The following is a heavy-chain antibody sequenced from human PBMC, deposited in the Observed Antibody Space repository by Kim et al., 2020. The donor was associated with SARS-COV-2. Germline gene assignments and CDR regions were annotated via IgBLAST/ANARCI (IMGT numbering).Heavy chain of an antibody. CDR3: AREKEGFDS. CDR2: GST. Sequence: GSTYYADSVKGRFIISRDNSKTTLYLQLNSMRAEDTALYYCAREKEGFDSWGQGTLVTVSS. V-gene: IGHV3-53*01. J-gene: IGHJ5*01.